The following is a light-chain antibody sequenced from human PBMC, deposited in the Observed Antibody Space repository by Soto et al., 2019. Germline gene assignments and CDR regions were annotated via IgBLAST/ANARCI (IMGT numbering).Light chain of an antibody. CDR3: CSYAGSSTLYV. J-gene: IGLJ1*01. CDR2: EVS. CDR1: SSDVGSYNL. V-gene: IGLV2-23*02. Sequence: QPASVSGSPGQSITISCTGTSSDVGSYNLVSWYQQHPGKAPKLMIYEVSKRPSGVSNRFSGSKSGNTASLTISGLQAEDEADYYCCSYAGSSTLYVFGTGTKLTVL.